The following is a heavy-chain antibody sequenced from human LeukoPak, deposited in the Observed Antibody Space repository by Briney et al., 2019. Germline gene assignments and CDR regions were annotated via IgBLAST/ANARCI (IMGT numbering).Heavy chain of an antibody. Sequence: SETLSLTCAVSGGSITSGGFPWSCIRQPPGKGLEWIGNIYRSGNTYYNPSLQSRVTISLDRSKNQFSLNLTSVTAADTALYFCARDSVTFDTWGQGAMVTVSS. D-gene: IGHD3-10*01. J-gene: IGHJ3*02. CDR1: GGSITSGGFP. CDR2: IYRSGNT. V-gene: IGHV4-30-2*01. CDR3: ARDSVTFDT.